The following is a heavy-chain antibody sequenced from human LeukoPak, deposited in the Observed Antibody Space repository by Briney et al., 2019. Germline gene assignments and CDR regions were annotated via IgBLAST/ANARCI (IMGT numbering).Heavy chain of an antibody. CDR1: GFTFISYA. CDR3: AKDQGYYYDSSGYCFDY. D-gene: IGHD3-22*01. J-gene: IGHJ4*02. V-gene: IGHV3-30*04. Sequence: GGSLRLSCAASGFTFISYAIHWVRQAPGKGLEWVAVISFHGTDSFYADSVKGRFTISRDNAKNSLYLQMNSLRAEDTALYYCAKDQGYYYDSSGYCFDYWGQGTLVTVSS. CDR2: ISFHGTDS.